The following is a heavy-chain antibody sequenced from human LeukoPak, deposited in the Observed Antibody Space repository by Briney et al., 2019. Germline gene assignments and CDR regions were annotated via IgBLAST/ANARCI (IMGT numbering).Heavy chain of an antibody. CDR3: AKEYTPSSPLGELDS. V-gene: IGHV3-30*02. Sequence: PGGSLRLSCAVSGFNLNSYAMHWVRQAPGKGLEWVAVIRHDETNSFYAGSVQGRFTISRDTSKKLLYLQMNSLRVEDTAVYYCAKEYTPSSPLGELDSWGQGPLVTVSS. CDR2: IRHDETNS. CDR1: GFNLNSYA. J-gene: IGHJ4*02. D-gene: IGHD6-6*01.